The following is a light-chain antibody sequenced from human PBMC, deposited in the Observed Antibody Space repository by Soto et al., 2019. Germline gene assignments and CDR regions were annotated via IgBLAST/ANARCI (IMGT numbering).Light chain of an antibody. Sequence: DIQMTQSPPSLSASVGDRVTITCRTSQNIDNYLNWYQQKPEKAPKLLIYAASTLQSGVPSRFSGSGSETDFTLTISSLQPEDFATYYCQQSYTTLFTFGPGTKVDIK. CDR3: QQSYTTLFT. J-gene: IGKJ3*01. CDR2: AAS. CDR1: QNIDNY. V-gene: IGKV1-39*01.